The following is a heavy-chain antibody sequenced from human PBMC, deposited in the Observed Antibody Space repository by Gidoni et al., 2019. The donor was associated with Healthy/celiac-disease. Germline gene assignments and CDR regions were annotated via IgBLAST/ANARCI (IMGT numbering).Heavy chain of an antibody. V-gene: IGHV4-39*01. CDR1: GGSISSSSYY. D-gene: IGHD3-22*01. J-gene: IGHJ3*02. CDR3: ARLSMTYYYDSSGSFAFDI. CDR2: IYYSGST. Sequence: QLQLQESGPGLVKPSETLSLTCTVSGGSISSSSYYWGWIRQPPGKGLEWIGRIYYSGSTYYNPSLKSRVTISVDTSKNQFSLKLSSVTAADTAVYYCARLSMTYYYDSSGSFAFDIWGQGTMVTVSS.